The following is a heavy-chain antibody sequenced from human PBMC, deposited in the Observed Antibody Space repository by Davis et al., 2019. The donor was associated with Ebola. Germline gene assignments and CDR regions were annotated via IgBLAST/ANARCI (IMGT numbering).Heavy chain of an antibody. Sequence: PGGSLRLSCAASGFTFSSYGMHWVRQAPGKGLEWVAVISYDGSNKYYADSVKGRFTISRDNSKNTLYLQMNSLRAEDTAVYYCARDSVYNDAFDIWGQGTMVTVSS. CDR3: ARDSVYNDAFDI. J-gene: IGHJ3*02. V-gene: IGHV3-30*03. D-gene: IGHD3-16*02. CDR2: ISYDGSNK. CDR1: GFTFSSYG.